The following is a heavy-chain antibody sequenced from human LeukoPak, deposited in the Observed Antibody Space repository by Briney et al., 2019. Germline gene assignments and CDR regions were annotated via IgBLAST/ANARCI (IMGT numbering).Heavy chain of an antibody. CDR3: AKDRGKDYFGD. CDR1: GFPFSSYA. CDR2: ISGSGGST. V-gene: IGHV3-23*01. Sequence: GGSLRLSCAASGFPFSSYAMSWVRQAPGKGLEWVSAISGSGGSTYYADSVKGRFTISRDNSKNTLYLQMNSLRAEDTAVYYCAKDRGKDYFGDWGQGTQVTVSS. J-gene: IGHJ4*02. D-gene: IGHD4-23*01.